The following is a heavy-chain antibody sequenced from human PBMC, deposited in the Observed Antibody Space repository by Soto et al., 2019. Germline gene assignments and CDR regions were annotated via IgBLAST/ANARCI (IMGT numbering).Heavy chain of an antibody. V-gene: IGHV1-69*12. CDR1: GGTFSSYA. CDR2: IIPIFGTA. D-gene: IGHD2-15*01. Sequence: QVQLVQSGAEVKTPGSSVKVSCKASGGTFSSYAISWVRQAPGQGLEWMGGIIPIFGTANYAQKFQGRVTITADESTSTAYMELSSLRSEDTAVYYCARSYCSGGSCYSPYNWFDPWGQGTLVTVSS. CDR3: ARSYCSGGSCYSPYNWFDP. J-gene: IGHJ5*02.